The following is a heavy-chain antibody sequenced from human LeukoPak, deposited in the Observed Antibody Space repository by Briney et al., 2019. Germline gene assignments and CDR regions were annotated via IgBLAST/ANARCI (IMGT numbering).Heavy chain of an antibody. V-gene: IGHV1-18*01. Sequence: ASVKVSCKASGYSFMNYGITWVRQAPGQGLEWMGWMSTYNDDKQYAQKFQGRVTLTIDTSTTTAYMELRSLSSDDTAVYYCARARGLNAFELWGQGTLVTVSS. D-gene: IGHD4/OR15-4a*01. CDR3: ARARGLNAFEL. CDR1: GYSFMNYG. J-gene: IGHJ3*01. CDR2: MSTYNDDK.